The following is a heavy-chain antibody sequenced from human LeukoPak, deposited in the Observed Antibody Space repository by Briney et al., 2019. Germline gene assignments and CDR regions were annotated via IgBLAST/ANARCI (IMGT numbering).Heavy chain of an antibody. CDR2: IKQDGSEK. CDR1: GFTFSSYW. V-gene: IGHV3-7*03. Sequence: GGSLRLSCAASGFTFSSYWMSWVRQAPGKGLEWMANIKQDGSEKYYVDSVKGRFTISRDNAKNSLYLQMNSLRAGDTAVYYRARDTDYGDDYFDYWGQGTLVTVSS. J-gene: IGHJ4*02. D-gene: IGHD4-17*01. CDR3: ARDTDYGDDYFDY.